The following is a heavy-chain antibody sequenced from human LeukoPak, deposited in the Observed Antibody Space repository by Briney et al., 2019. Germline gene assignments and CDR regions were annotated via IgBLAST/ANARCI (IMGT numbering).Heavy chain of an antibody. V-gene: IGHV3-21*01. J-gene: IGHJ4*02. D-gene: IGHD2-8*02. Sequence: GGSLRLSCAASGFTFSNYNMNWVRQAPGKGLEWVSSISSSSSYIYYADSVKGRLTISRDNTKNSLYLQMHSLRAEDTAVYYCARDSPYGTAGYWGQGTLVTVCS. CDR1: GFTFSNYN. CDR2: ISSSSSYI. CDR3: ARDSPYGTAGY.